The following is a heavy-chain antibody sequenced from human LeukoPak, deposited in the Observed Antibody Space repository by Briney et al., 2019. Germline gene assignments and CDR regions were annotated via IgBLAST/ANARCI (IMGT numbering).Heavy chain of an antibody. Sequence: SETLSLTCAVYGGSFSGYYWSWIRQPPGKGLEWLGEINHSGSTNYNPSLKSRVTISVDTSKNQFSLKLSSVTAADTAVYYCARAVPAANYNWFDPWGQGTLVTVSS. V-gene: IGHV4-34*01. CDR1: GGSFSGYY. CDR2: INHSGST. D-gene: IGHD2-2*01. CDR3: ARAVPAANYNWFDP. J-gene: IGHJ5*02.